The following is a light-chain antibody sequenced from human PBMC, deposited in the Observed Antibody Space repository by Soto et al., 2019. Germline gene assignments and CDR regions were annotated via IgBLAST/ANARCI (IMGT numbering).Light chain of an antibody. J-gene: IGKJ1*01. CDR1: QSVSNNY. CDR3: QQYGSSGT. CDR2: GAS. V-gene: IGKV3-20*01. Sequence: IVLTQSPGTLSLSTGGRATLSCSASQSVSNNYLAWYQQKPGQATSLLISGASNRATGIPDRFSGGGAGTDFTLTISRLAPEDFAVYYCQQYGSSGTFGQGTKVDIK.